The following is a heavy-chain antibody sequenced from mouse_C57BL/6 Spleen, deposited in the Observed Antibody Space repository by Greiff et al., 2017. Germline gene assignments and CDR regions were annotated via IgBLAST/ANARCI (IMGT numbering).Heavy chain of an antibody. CDR1: GYTFTSYW. J-gene: IGHJ4*01. V-gene: IGHV1-69*01. CDR2: IDPSDSYT. Sequence: HVQLQQPGAELVMPGASVKLSCKASGYTFTSYWMPWVKQRPGQGLEWIGEIDPSDSYTNYNQKFKGKSTLTVDKSSSTAYMQLSSLTSEDSAVYYCARIETDAMDYWGQGTSVTVSS. CDR3: ARIETDAMDY.